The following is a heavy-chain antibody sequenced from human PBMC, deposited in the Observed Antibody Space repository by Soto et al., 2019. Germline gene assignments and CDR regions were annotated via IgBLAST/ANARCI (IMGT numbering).Heavy chain of an antibody. CDR3: ARDDCSGGSCYRPLDY. J-gene: IGHJ4*02. V-gene: IGHV1-18*04. CDR1: GYTFTSYG. Sequence: ASVKVSCKASGYTFTSYGISWVRQAPGQGLEWMGWISGYNGNTNYAQMLQGRVTMTTDTSTSTAYMELRSLRSDDTAVYYCARDDCSGGSCYRPLDYWVQGTLVTVSA. CDR2: ISGYNGNT. D-gene: IGHD2-15*01.